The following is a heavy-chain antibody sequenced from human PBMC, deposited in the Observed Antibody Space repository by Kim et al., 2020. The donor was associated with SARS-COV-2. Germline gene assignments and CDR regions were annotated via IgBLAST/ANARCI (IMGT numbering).Heavy chain of an antibody. CDR2: ISYDGSNK. Sequence: GGSLRLSCAASGFTFSSYGMHWVRQAPGKGLEWVAVISYDGSNKYYADSVKGRFTISRDNSKNTLYLQMNSLRAEDTAVYYCAKLSPVVVPTWGQGTLVT. J-gene: IGHJ5*02. V-gene: IGHV3-30*18. CDR1: GFTFSSYG. CDR3: AKLSPVVVPT. D-gene: IGHD2-2*01.